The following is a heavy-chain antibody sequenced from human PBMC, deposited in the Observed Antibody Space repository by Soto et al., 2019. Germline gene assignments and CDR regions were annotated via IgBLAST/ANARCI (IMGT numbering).Heavy chain of an antibody. CDR3: ARDGHSRYSSTYTFDY. CDR1: GFTFSSYS. J-gene: IGHJ4*02. V-gene: IGHV3-48*01. CDR2: ISSSSSTI. Sequence: GGSLRLSCAASGFTFSSYSMNWVRQAPGKGLEWVSYISSSSSTIYYADSVKGRFTISRDNAKNSLYLQMNSLRAEDTAVYYCARDGHSRYSSTYTFDYWGQGTLVTVSS. D-gene: IGHD5-18*01.